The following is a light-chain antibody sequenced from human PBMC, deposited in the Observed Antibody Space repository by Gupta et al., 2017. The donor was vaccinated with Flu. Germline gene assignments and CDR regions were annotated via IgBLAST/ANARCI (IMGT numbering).Light chain of an antibody. Sequence: QSVLTQPPSASGTPVPMVTIPCCGSISNNGSNAVSWYHQYQGTAPKLLIYNNNQRPSGVPDRFSGSKSGSSASLAISGLQSEDEADYYCAAWDDSLDALVFGGGTKLTVL. CDR1: ISNNGSNA. V-gene: IGLV1-44*01. J-gene: IGLJ3*02. CDR3: AAWDDSLDALV. CDR2: NNN.